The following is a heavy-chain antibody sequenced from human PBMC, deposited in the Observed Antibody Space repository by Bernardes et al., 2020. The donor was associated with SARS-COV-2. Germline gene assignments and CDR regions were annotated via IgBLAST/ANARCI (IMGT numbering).Heavy chain of an antibody. CDR3: TRGGVGAASYYFDY. Sequence: GGSLRLSCAASGFTFSSYWMNWVRQAPGKGLEWVSYISRSGTTIYYADSVKGQFTISRDNAKNSLYLQMNSLRVEDTAVYYCTRGGVGAASYYFDYWGQGTLVTVSS. CDR2: ISRSGTTI. J-gene: IGHJ4*02. CDR1: GFTFSSYW. D-gene: IGHD1-26*01. V-gene: IGHV3-48*03.